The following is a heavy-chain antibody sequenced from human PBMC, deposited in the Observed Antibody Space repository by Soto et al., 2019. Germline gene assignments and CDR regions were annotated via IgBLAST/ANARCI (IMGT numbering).Heavy chain of an antibody. J-gene: IGHJ4*02. Sequence: GGSLRLSCAGSGFTFGDSYMSWIRQAPGKGLEWLSYISPGSRYPAYADSVKGRFTISRDNSKNTLYLQMNSLRAEDTAVYYCAQESDAAGFDYWGQGTLVTVSS. CDR1: GFTFGDSY. V-gene: IGHV3-11*06. CDR3: AQESDAAGFDY. CDR2: ISPGSRYP. D-gene: IGHD3-10*01.